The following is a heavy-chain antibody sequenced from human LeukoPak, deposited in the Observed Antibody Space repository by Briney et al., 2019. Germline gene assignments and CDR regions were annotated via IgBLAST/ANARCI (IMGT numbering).Heavy chain of an antibody. J-gene: IGHJ4*02. Sequence: GGSLRLSCAAPGFTFSSYSMTWVRQAPGKGLEWVSSISSSSSYIYYADSVKGRFTISRDNAKNSLYLQMNSLRAEDTAVYYCARMKRMTTVTYNFDYWGQGTLVTVSS. V-gene: IGHV3-21*01. D-gene: IGHD4-17*01. CDR3: ARMKRMTTVTYNFDY. CDR1: GFTFSSYS. CDR2: ISSSSSYI.